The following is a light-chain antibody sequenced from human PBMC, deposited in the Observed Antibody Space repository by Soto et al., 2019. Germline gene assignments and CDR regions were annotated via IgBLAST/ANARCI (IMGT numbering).Light chain of an antibody. J-gene: IGKJ1*01. CDR1: QSISTY. V-gene: IGKV1-5*03. CDR3: QQYNTYSQT. CDR2: KAS. Sequence: DIQMTQSPSTLYASVGDRVAITCRASQSISTYLAWYQQKPGKAPKLLIYKASSLDSWVPSRFSGSGSGAEFTLHISRLQRDDFATYYFQQYNTYSQTFGQGTKVVI.